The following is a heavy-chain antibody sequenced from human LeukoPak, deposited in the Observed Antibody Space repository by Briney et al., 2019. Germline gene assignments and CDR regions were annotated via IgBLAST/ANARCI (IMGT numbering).Heavy chain of an antibody. Sequence: SETLSLTCAVYGGSFSGYYWSWIRQPPGKGLEWIGEINHSGSTNYNPSLKSRVTISVDTSKNQFSLKLSSVTAADTAVYYCARDPGVGYQLRTDAFDIWGQGTMVTVSS. CDR2: INHSGST. D-gene: IGHD2-2*01. CDR3: ARDPGVGYQLRTDAFDI. J-gene: IGHJ3*02. CDR1: GGSFSGYY. V-gene: IGHV4-34*01.